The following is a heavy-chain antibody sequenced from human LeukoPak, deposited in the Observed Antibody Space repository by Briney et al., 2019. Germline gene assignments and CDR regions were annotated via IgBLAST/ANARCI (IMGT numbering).Heavy chain of an antibody. CDR3: ARGRGGYYGSGSFSGGDY. V-gene: IGHV3-48*03. D-gene: IGHD3-10*01. Sequence: PGGSLRLSCAASGFTFSSYAMHWVRQAPGKGLEWVSYISSSGSTIYYADSVKGRFTISRDNAKNSLYLQMNSLRAEDTAVYYCARGRGGYYGSGSFSGGDYWGQGTLVTVSS. CDR2: ISSSGSTI. J-gene: IGHJ4*02. CDR1: GFTFSSYA.